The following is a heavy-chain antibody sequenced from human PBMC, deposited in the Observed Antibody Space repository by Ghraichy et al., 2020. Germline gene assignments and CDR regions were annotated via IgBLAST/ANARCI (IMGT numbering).Heavy chain of an antibody. CDR2: ISSTGGNI. CDR3: ASCGGDCSGFVDH. CDR1: GFTFSRYE. V-gene: IGHV3-48*03. J-gene: IGHJ4*02. Sequence: GGSLRLSCAASGFTFSRYEMNWVRQAPGKGLEWVSYISSTGGNIYYADSVKARFTISRDNAKNTLYLQMNSLRAEDTAVYYCASCGGDCSGFVDHWGQGTLVTVSS. D-gene: IGHD2-21*02.